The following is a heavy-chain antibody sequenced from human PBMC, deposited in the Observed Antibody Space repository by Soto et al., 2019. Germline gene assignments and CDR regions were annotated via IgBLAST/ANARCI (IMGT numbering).Heavy chain of an antibody. V-gene: IGHV3-33*01. J-gene: IGHJ3*02. Sequence: AGGSLRLSCAASGFTFSSYGMHWVRQAPGKGLEWVAVIWYDGSNKYYADSVKGRFTISRDNSKNTLYLQMNSLRAEDTAVYYCARDYDFWSGYSVDAFDIWGQGTMVTVSS. CDR2: IWYDGSNK. CDR1: GFTFSSYG. D-gene: IGHD3-3*01. CDR3: ARDYDFWSGYSVDAFDI.